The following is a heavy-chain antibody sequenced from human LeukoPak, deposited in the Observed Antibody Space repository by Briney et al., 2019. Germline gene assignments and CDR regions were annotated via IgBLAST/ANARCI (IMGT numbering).Heavy chain of an antibody. CDR1: GFTFSSYW. CDR3: ARVDGGSSWYSTGYYYYYGMDV. Sequence: GGSLRLSCAASGFTFSSYWMSWVRPAPGKGLEWVANIKQDGSEKYYADSVKGRFAISRDNSKNTLYLQMNSLRAEDTAVYYCARVDGGSSWYSTGYYYYYGMDVWGQGTTVTVSS. J-gene: IGHJ6*02. CDR2: IKQDGSEK. D-gene: IGHD6-13*01. V-gene: IGHV3-7*01.